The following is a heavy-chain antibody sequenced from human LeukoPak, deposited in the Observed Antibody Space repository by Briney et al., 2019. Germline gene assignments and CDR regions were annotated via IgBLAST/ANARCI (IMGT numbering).Heavy chain of an antibody. CDR1: GFTFSTYS. Sequence: GGSLRLSCAASGFTFSTYSMSWVRQAPGKGLQWVSSISSTSSYIYYADSVKGRFTISRDNAKNSLYLQMNSLRAEDTAVYYCARYRIAVTDPFDYWGRGTLVTVSS. CDR3: ARYRIAVTDPFDY. J-gene: IGHJ4*02. V-gene: IGHV3-21*01. CDR2: ISSTSSYI. D-gene: IGHD6-19*01.